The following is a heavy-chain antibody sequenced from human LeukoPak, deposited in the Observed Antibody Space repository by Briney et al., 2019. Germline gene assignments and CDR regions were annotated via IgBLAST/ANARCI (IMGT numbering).Heavy chain of an antibody. Sequence: SVKVSCKASGGTFSSYAISWVRQAPGQGLEWMGRIIPILGIANYAQKFQGRVTVTADKSTSTAYMELSSLRSEDTAVYYCARGGDSSGYSAGNDYWGQGTLVTVSS. V-gene: IGHV1-69*04. J-gene: IGHJ4*02. CDR3: ARGGDSSGYSAGNDY. CDR1: GGTFSSYA. D-gene: IGHD3-22*01. CDR2: IIPILGIA.